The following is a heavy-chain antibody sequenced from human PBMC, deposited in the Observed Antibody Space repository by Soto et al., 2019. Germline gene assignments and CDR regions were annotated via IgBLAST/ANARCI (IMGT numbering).Heavy chain of an antibody. CDR3: ARGYSSSSDFDY. V-gene: IGHV4-39*01. Sequence: PSETLSLTCIVSGGSISSSSYYWGWIRQPPGKRKEWIGSIYYSGSTYYIPSLKSRVTISVYTSKNQFSLKLSSVTAADTAVYYCARGYSSSSDFDYWGQGTLVTVSS. CDR1: GGSISSSSYY. CDR2: IYYSGST. D-gene: IGHD6-6*01. J-gene: IGHJ4*02.